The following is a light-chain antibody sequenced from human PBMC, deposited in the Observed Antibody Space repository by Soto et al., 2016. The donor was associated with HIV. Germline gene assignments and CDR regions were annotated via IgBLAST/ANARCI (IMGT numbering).Light chain of an antibody. V-gene: IGKV1-5*03. Sequence: DIQMTQSPSTLSGSAGDTVTITCRASQNINDWLSWYQQKPGKAPKLLIYKTSILESGVPSRFRGSGSGTKFTLTISSLAPDDSATYYCQHSDAFGPGTKLEIK. CDR2: KTS. CDR1: QNINDW. J-gene: IGKJ2*01. CDR3: QHSDA.